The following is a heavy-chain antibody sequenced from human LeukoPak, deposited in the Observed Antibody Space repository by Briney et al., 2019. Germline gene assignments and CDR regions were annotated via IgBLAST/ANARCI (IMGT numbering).Heavy chain of an antibody. CDR2: IYSDSNT. V-gene: IGHV3-66*01. J-gene: IGHJ4*02. Sequence: GGSLRLSCAASGFSVSSNYMSWVRQAPGKGLEWVSVIYSDSNTYYADSVKGRFTISRDNSKNTLYLQMNSLRAEDTAVYYCAKDSEYGSGSYFDYWGQGTLVTVSS. CDR1: GFSVSSNY. CDR3: AKDSEYGSGSYFDY. D-gene: IGHD3-10*01.